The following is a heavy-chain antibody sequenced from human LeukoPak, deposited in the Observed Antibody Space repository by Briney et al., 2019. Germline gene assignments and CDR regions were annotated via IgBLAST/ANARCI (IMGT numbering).Heavy chain of an antibody. CDR2: ISSSGGNT. Sequence: TGGSLRLSCTTSGLTFSNCVMTWVRQAPGKGLEWVSSISSSGGNTFYADSVKGRFTISRDNSKNTLSLQMSSLGAEDTATYYCAGGYRDDDFFDSWGQGTLVTVSS. J-gene: IGHJ4*02. D-gene: IGHD5-12*01. CDR1: GLTFSNCV. CDR3: AGGYRDDDFFDS. V-gene: IGHV3-23*01.